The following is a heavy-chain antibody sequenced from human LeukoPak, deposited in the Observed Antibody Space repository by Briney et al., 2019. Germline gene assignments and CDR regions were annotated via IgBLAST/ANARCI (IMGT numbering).Heavy chain of an antibody. CDR2: INPSGGST. CDR3: ARVYSGYIKF. Sequence: ASVKVSCKASGYTFTSYYMHWVRQAPGQGLEWMGIINPSGGSTSYAQKFQGRVTMTRDMSTSTVYMELSSLRSDDTAVYFCARVYSGYIKFWGQGTLVTVSS. J-gene: IGHJ4*02. CDR1: GYTFTSYY. V-gene: IGHV1-46*01. D-gene: IGHD5-12*01.